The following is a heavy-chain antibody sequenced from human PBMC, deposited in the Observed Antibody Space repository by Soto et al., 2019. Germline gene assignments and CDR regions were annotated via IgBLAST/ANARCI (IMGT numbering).Heavy chain of an antibody. CDR1: GFTFSSYA. V-gene: IGHV3-30-3*01. Sequence: GGSLRLSCAASGFTFSSYAMHWVRQAPGKGLEWVAVISYDGSNKYYADSVKGRFTISRDNSKNTLYLQMNSLRAEDTAVYYCARIPTGVAADTYYYYGMDGWGQGTTVTVSS. CDR2: ISYDGSNK. J-gene: IGHJ6*02. D-gene: IGHD6-13*01. CDR3: ARIPTGVAADTYYYYGMDG.